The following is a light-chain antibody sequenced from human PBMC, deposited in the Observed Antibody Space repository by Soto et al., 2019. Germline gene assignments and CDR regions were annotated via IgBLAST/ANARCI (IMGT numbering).Light chain of an antibody. Sequence: QSALTQPPSASGSPGQSVTISCTGTSSDVGKYDYVSWFQHHPGKAPKLIIYEVSKRPSGVPDRFSGSKSGSTASLTISGLQADDEADYYCCSYAGSYPVVFGGGTKLTVL. CDR2: EVS. CDR1: SSDVGKYDY. J-gene: IGLJ2*01. V-gene: IGLV2-8*01. CDR3: CSYAGSYPVV.